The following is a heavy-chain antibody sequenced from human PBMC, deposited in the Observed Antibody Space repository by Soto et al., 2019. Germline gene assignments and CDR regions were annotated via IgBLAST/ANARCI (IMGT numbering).Heavy chain of an antibody. CDR1: RFTFSNFA. CDR3: AKVMYTWIDVAAFDS. V-gene: IGHV3-23*01. Sequence: AHLSESGGGLQQPGGSLKLSCEASRFTFSNFAKSWVRQAPGKGLEWISTIGVTAGSTYYTDSVRGRFTISRDNSKNTLYLEMNSLRAEDTALYYCAKVMYTWIDVAAFDSWGQGTLVAVSS. CDR2: IGVTAGST. D-gene: IGHD1-1*01. J-gene: IGHJ4*02.